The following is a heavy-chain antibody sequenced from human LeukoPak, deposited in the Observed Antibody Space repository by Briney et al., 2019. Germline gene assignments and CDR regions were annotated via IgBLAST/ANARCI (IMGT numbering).Heavy chain of an antibody. CDR3: ARETSSWSDC. V-gene: IGHV3-48*03. CDR2: ISSSGSII. CDR1: GFTFSRYE. Sequence: GGSLRLSCAASGFTFSRYEMNWVRQAPGKGLEWVSYISSSGSIIDYADSVKGRFTISRDNAKNSLYLQMNSLRAEDTAVYYCARETSSWSDCWGQGTLVTVSS. D-gene: IGHD2-2*01. J-gene: IGHJ5*01.